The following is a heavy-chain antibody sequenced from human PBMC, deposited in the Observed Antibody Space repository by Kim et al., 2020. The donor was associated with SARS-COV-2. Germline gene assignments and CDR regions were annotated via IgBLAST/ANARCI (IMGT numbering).Heavy chain of an antibody. V-gene: IGHV3-74*01. J-gene: IGHJ5*02. CDR3: AKSDWFDP. Sequence: DGSDTSYADFVKGRFTISSDNAKNTLYLQMNSLRAEDTAVYYCAKSDWFDPWGQGTLVTVSS. CDR2: DGSDT.